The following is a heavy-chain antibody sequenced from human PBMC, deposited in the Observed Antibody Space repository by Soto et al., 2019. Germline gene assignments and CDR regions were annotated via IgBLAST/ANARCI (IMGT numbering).Heavy chain of an antibody. CDR2: ISGRGGNT. Sequence: GGSLRLSRAASGFVVTNAWLSWVRQAPGKGLEWVSTISGRGGNTYYADSVKGRFTISRDNSRNTLYLQMDSLRVEDSAVYSCAKAGCSGGTCYLYYFDYWGQGALVTVSS. J-gene: IGHJ4*02. CDR1: GFVVTNAW. CDR3: AKAGCSGGTCYLYYFDY. V-gene: IGHV3-23*01. D-gene: IGHD2-15*01.